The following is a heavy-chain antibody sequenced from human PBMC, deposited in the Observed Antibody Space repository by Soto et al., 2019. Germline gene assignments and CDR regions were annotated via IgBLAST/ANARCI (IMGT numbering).Heavy chain of an antibody. CDR3: AREKTPMSPHYFYYGMDV. J-gene: IGHJ6*02. CDR2: VYSGGGT. Sequence: EMKSVTSTVAGGYIRCYSLSWIRQSQGKGLEWIGYVYSGGGTNYSPSFMGRVTISVDTTDNQFSLKLNSGTAADTAVYYCAREKTPMSPHYFYYGMDVWGQGTTVTVSS. CDR1: GGYIRCYS. D-gene: IGHD3-9*01. V-gene: IGHV4-59*01.